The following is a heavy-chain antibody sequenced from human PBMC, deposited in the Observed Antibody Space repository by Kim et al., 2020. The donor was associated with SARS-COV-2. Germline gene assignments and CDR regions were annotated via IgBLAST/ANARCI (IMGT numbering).Heavy chain of an antibody. CDR3: VRRLVTVKGTYYYGMDV. Sequence: VKGRFTISRDNAKNTLYLQMNSLRAEDTAVYYCVRRLVTVKGTYYYGMDVWGQGTTVTVSS. V-gene: IGHV3-74*01. D-gene: IGHD4-4*01. J-gene: IGHJ6*02.